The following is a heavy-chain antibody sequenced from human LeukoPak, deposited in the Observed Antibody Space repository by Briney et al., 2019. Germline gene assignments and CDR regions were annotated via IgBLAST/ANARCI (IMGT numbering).Heavy chain of an antibody. CDR1: GFTFSSYW. CDR3: AKGLGATDS. Sequence: GGSLRLSCAAAGFTFSSYWMNWVRQAPGKGLEWVANIKQDGSEKYYVDSVKGRFTISRDNAKNSLLLQMNSLRAEDTAVYYCAKGLGATDSWCQGTLVTVSS. CDR2: IKQDGSEK. J-gene: IGHJ4*02. V-gene: IGHV3-7*05. D-gene: IGHD1-26*01.